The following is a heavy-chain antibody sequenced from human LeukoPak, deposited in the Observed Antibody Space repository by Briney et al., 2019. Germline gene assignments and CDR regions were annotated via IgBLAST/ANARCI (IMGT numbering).Heavy chain of an antibody. CDR3: ARVPDYYDSSGYGFDY. Sequence: GGSLRLSCAASGFTFSSYAMHWVRQAPGKGLEWVAVISYDGSNKYYADSVKGRFTISRDNSKNTLYLQMNSLRAEDTAVYYCARVPDYYDSSGYGFDYWGQGTLVTVSS. V-gene: IGHV3-30-3*01. D-gene: IGHD3-22*01. CDR2: ISYDGSNK. CDR1: GFTFSSYA. J-gene: IGHJ4*02.